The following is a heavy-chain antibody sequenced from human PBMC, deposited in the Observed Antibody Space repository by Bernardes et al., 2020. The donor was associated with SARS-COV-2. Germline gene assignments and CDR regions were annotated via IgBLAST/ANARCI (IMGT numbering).Heavy chain of an antibody. Sequence: GWSLSLSCAASGFTFSNYWMHWVRQAPGKGLVWVSRINRDGSFRGYADSVKGRFTVSRDNPKNTLYLQMNSLRADDTAVYYCTRDFDSGTGLWGQGTMVTVSS. CDR1: GFTFSNYW. J-gene: IGHJ3*01. V-gene: IGHV3-74*01. D-gene: IGHD2-2*01. CDR3: TRDFDSGTGL. CDR2: INRDGSFR.